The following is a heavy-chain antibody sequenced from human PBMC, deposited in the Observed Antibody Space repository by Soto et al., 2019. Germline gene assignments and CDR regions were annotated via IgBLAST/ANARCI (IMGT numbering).Heavy chain of an antibody. CDR2: VSFDGSDQ. V-gene: IGHV3-30*18. J-gene: IGHJ4*02. Sequence: QVQLVESGGRVVQPGRSLRLSCAASGFTFRNSGMHWVRQTPGKGLEWVSLVSFDGSDQYYADSVKGRFTISRDNFNNTLFLQMNSLRAEDTAVYYCAKTLHGDSTGAFDSWGLGTLVTVSS. CDR3: AKTLHGDSTGAFDS. D-gene: IGHD2-21*02. CDR1: GFTFRNSG.